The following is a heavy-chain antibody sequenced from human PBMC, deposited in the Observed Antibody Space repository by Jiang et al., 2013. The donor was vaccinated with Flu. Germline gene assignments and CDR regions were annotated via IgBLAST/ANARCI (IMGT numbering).Heavy chain of an antibody. V-gene: IGHV5-51*01. D-gene: IGHD3-3*01. CDR1: GYSFTSYW. CDR2: IYPGDSDT. J-gene: IGHJ5*02. Sequence: GAEVKKPGESLKISCKGSGYSFTSYWIGWVRQMPGKGLEWMGIIYPGDSDTRYSPSFQGQVTISADKSISTAYLQWSSLKASDTAMYYCARALRDFWSGSQPNNWFDPWGQGTLVTVSS. CDR3: ARALRDFWSGSQPNNWFDP.